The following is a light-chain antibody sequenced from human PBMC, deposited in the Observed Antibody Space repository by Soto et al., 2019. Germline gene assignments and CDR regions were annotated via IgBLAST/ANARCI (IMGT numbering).Light chain of an antibody. CDR2: RAS. CDR1: QSISSW. J-gene: IGKJ2*01. V-gene: IGKV1-5*03. Sequence: IQTTQSPSTLSASVGDRVTITCRARQSISSWLAWYQQKPGKAPKLLIYRASTLKSGVPSRFSGSGSGTDFTLTISSLQPEDFAAYYCLHDYSYPYTFGQGTKVDIK. CDR3: LHDYSYPYT.